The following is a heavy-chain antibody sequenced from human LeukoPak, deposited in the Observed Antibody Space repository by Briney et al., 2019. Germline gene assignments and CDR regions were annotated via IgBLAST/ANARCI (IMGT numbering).Heavy chain of an antibody. V-gene: IGHV1-69*04. Sequence: SVKVSCKASGGTFSSYAISWVRRAPGQGLEWMGRIIPILGIANYAQKFQGRVTITADKSTSTAYMELSSLRSEDPAVYYCARFRYSYAHPRYYYYGMDVWGQGTTVTVSS. J-gene: IGHJ6*02. D-gene: IGHD5-18*01. CDR3: ARFRYSYAHPRYYYYGMDV. CDR2: IIPILGIA. CDR1: GGTFSSYA.